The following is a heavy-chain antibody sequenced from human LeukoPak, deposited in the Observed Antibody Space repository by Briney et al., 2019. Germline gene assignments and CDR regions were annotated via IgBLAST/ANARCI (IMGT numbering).Heavy chain of an antibody. D-gene: IGHD1-20*01. CDR1: GYTFNGYY. CDR2: INPNSGGT. CDR3: ARPVLKGYDNCGY. Sequence: ASVKVPCKASGYTFNGYYMHWVRQAPGQGLEWMGRINPNSGGTNYAQKFQGRVTMTRDTSISTAYMELSRLRSDDTAVYYCARPVLKGYDNCGYWGQGTLVSVSS. J-gene: IGHJ4*02. V-gene: IGHV1-2*06.